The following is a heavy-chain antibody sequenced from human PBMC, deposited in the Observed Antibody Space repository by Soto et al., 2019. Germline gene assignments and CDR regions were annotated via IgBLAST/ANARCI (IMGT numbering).Heavy chain of an antibody. J-gene: IGHJ4*02. D-gene: IGHD2-21*02. V-gene: IGHV3-21*01. CDR1: GFTFSSYS. CDR2: ISSSSSYI. CDR3: ARGQPHIVVVTATHDY. Sequence: EVQLVESWGGLVKPGGSLRLSCAASGFTFSSYSMNWVRQAPGKGLEWVSSISSSSSYIYYADSVKGRFTISRDNAKNSLYLQMNSLRAEDTAVYYCARGQPHIVVVTATHDYWGQGTLVTVSS.